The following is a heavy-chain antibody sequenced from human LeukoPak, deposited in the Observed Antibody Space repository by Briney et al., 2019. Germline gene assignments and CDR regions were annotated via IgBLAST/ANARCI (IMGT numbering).Heavy chain of an antibody. V-gene: IGHV4-61*02. CDR1: DGSISSGSYY. CDR2: IYTSGST. D-gene: IGHD6-19*01. CDR3: AREIVAGLGVSFDI. J-gene: IGHJ3*02. Sequence: PSQTLSLTCTVSDGSISSGSYYWSWIRRPAGKGLEWIGRIYTSGSTNYNPSLKSRVAISVDTFKNQFSLKLSSVTAADTAVYYCAREIVAGLGVSFDIWGQGTMVTVSS.